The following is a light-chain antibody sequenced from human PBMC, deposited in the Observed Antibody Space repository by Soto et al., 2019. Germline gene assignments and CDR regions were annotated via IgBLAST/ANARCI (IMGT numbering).Light chain of an antibody. CDR1: SGHSSYA. Sequence: QPVLTQSPSASASLGASVKLTCTLSSGHSSYAIAWHQQQPEKGPRYLMKLNSDGSHSKGDGIPDRFSGSSSGAERYLTISSLQSDDEAGYYCQTWGASTLVFGGGTNLTVL. V-gene: IGLV4-69*01. J-gene: IGLJ2*01. CDR3: QTWGASTLV. CDR2: LNSDGSH.